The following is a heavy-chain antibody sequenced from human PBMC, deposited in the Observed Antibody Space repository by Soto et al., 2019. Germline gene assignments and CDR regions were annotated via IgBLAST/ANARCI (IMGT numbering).Heavy chain of an antibody. CDR2: IIPINGTA. D-gene: IGHD3-9*01. CDR3: ARDSVTGLTNFDY. V-gene: IGHV1-69*05. Sequence: SVKVSCKASGGTFSSYAISWVRQAPGQGLEWMGGIIPINGTANYAQKFQGRVSMTTDASTSTAYMEVRSLRSDDTAVYYCARDSVTGLTNFDYWRQGTLVTVSS. CDR1: GGTFSSYA. J-gene: IGHJ4*02.